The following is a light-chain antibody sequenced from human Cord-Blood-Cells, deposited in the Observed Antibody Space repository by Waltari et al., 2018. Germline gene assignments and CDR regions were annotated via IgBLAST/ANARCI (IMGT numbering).Light chain of an antibody. CDR2: SNN. CDR1: SSNIGSNT. V-gene: IGLV1-44*01. CDR3: AAWDDSLNGYV. J-gene: IGLJ1*01. Sequence: QSVLTQPPSASGTPGQRVTISSSGSSSNIGSNTVNWYQQLPGTAPKRLTYSNNQRPSGVPDRFSGSKSGTSASLAISGLQSEDEADYYCAAWDDSLNGYVFGTGTKVTVL.